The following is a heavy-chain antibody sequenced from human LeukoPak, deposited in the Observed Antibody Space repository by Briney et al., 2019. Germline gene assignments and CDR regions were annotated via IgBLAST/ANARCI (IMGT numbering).Heavy chain of an antibody. J-gene: IGHJ4*02. D-gene: IGHD3-10*01. CDR3: AKDVGPFGSGSYVEGFDY. CDR1: GFTFSIYG. Sequence: GGSLRLSCAASGFTFSIYGMHWVRQAPGKGLEWVAVISYDGSNKYYADSVKGRFTISRYNSKNTLYLQMNSLRAEDTAVYYCAKDVGPFGSGSYVEGFDYWGQGTLVTVSS. V-gene: IGHV3-30*18. CDR2: ISYDGSNK.